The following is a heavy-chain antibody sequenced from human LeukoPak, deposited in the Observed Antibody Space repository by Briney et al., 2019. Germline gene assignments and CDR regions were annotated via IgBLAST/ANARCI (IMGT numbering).Heavy chain of an antibody. Sequence: ASVKVSCKASGYTFTGYYMHWVRQAPGQGLEWMGWINPNSGGTNYAQKFQGWVTMTRDTSISTAYMELSRLRYDDTAVYHCARVSTAARDYFDYRGQGTLATVSS. CDR3: ARVSTAARDYFDY. D-gene: IGHD6-6*01. J-gene: IGHJ4*02. CDR1: GYTFTGYY. V-gene: IGHV1-2*04. CDR2: INPNSGGT.